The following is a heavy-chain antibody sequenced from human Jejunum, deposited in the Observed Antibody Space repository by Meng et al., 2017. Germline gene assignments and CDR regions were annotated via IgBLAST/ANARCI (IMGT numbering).Heavy chain of an antibody. Sequence: ASVKVSCKASGYTFTNYDIYWVRQAPGQGLEWMGWMNFYSGNAGYAQKFQDRVTLTTNTSISTAYMEVRSLDSGDTAVYYCARAYCSGSNGGYYSHYGMDVWGQGTTVTVSS. V-gene: IGHV1-8*01. CDR1: GYTFTNYD. D-gene: IGHD2-15*01. CDR2: MNFYSGNA. J-gene: IGHJ6*02. CDR3: ARAYCSGSNGGYYSHYGMDV.